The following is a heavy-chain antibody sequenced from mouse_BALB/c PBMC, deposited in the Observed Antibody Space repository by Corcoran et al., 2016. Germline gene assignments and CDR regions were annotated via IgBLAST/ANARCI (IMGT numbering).Heavy chain of an antibody. V-gene: IGHV8-12*01. CDR3: ARIYYGSSYAMDY. Sequence: QVTLNESGPGILQPSQTLSLTCSFSGFSLSTSGMGVSWIRQPSGKGLEWLAHIYWDDDKRYNPSLKSRLTISKDTSSNHVFLKITSVDTADTATYYCARIYYGSSYAMDYGGQGTSVTVSS. J-gene: IGHJ4*01. CDR2: IYWDDDK. CDR1: GFSLSTSGMG. D-gene: IGHD1-1*01.